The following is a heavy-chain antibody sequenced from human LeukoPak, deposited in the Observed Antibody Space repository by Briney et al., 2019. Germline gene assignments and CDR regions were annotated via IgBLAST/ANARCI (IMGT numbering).Heavy chain of an antibody. V-gene: IGHV4-4*07. CDR1: GDSISRYY. CDR3: ARSAPSVASYYFDS. Sequence: SETLSLTCTVSGDSISRYYWSWIRQPAGKGLEWIGRFYTIGSTNYNPSLKSRVTMSLDTSKNQFSLTLNSVTAADTAVYYCARSAPSVASYYFDSWGQGTLVTVSS. CDR2: FYTIGST. J-gene: IGHJ4*02. D-gene: IGHD4-23*01.